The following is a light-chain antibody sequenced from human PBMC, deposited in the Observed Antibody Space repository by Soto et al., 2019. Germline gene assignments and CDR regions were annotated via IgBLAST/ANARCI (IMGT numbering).Light chain of an antibody. CDR3: VLYMGSGIWV. Sequence: QAVVTQEPSFSVSPGGTVTLTCGLSSGSVSTNYYPSWYQQTPGQAPRTLIYSTNTRSSGVPDRFSGSILGNKAALTITGAQADDESDYYCVLYMGSGIWVFGGGTQLPVL. CDR1: SGSVSTNYY. V-gene: IGLV8-61*01. CDR2: STN. J-gene: IGLJ3*02.